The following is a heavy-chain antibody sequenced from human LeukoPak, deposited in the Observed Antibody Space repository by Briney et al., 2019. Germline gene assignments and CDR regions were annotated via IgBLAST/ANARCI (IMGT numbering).Heavy chain of an antibody. CDR3: AKGGISTMVRGVIGYMDV. V-gene: IGHV3-66*01. D-gene: IGHD3-10*01. CDR2: IYSDGTT. CDR1: GFTVSSNY. J-gene: IGHJ6*03. Sequence: GGSLRLSCAASGFTVSSNYMIWVRQASGKGLECVSVIYSDGTTHYADSVKGRFTISRDNSKNTLYLQMNSLRAEDSAVYYCAKGGISTMVRGVIGYMDVWGKGTTVTISS.